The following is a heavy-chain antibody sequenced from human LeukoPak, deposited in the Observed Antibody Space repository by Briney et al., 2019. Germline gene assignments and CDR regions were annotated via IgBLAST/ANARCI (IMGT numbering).Heavy chain of an antibody. J-gene: IGHJ4*02. D-gene: IGHD3-22*01. CDR1: GGSISSYY. CDR2: IYYSGST. V-gene: IGHV4-59*12. Sequence: SETLSLTCTVSGGSISSYYWSWIRQHPGKGLEWIGSIYYSGSTYYNPSLKSRVTISVDTSKNQFSLKLSSVTAADSAVYYCASRYYYDSSGYLLDYWGQGTLVTVSS. CDR3: ASRYYYDSSGYLLDY.